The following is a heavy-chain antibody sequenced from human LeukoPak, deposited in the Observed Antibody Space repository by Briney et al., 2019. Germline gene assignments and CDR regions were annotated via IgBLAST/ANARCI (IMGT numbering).Heavy chain of an antibody. D-gene: IGHD6-19*01. CDR1: GFTFSSYS. Sequence: GGSLRLSCAASGFTFSSYSMNWVRQAPGKGLEWVSYISSSSSTIYYADSVKGRSTISRDNSKNTLYLQMNSLRAEDTAVYYCAKLQRAVAALDAFDIWGQGTMVTVSS. V-gene: IGHV3-48*01. J-gene: IGHJ3*02. CDR2: ISSSSSTI. CDR3: AKLQRAVAALDAFDI.